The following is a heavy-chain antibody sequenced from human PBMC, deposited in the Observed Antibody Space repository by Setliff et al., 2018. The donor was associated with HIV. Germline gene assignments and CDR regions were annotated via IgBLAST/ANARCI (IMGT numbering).Heavy chain of an antibody. V-gene: IGHV3-73*01. Sequence: GGSLRLSCAASGFTFSGSAMHWVRQASGKGLAWVGRIKTEAEGYATAYAASVKGRFTIARDDSENTAYLQMNSLRPEDTAVYYCAKNVYRSLWSPLDYRSQGTLVTGSS. CDR2: IKTEAEGYAT. J-gene: IGHJ4*02. CDR1: GFTFSGSA. D-gene: IGHD6-19*01. CDR3: AKNVYRSLWSPLDY.